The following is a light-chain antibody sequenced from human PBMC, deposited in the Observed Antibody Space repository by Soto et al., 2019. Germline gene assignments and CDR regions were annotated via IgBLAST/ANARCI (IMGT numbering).Light chain of an antibody. CDR1: QSISSY. J-gene: IGKJ4*01. CDR3: QQSYSIPLT. V-gene: IGKV1-39*01. CDR2: AAS. Sequence: GDRVTMTCRASQSISSYLNWYPQKPGKAPKLLIYAASSLPSGVPSRVNRSGAGPDCTRTISSLQPEDVPTDSCQQSYSIPLTFGGGTKVDTK.